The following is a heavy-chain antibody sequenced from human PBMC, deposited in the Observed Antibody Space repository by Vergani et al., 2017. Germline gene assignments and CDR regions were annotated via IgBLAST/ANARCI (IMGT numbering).Heavy chain of an antibody. V-gene: IGHV4-59*01. J-gene: IGHJ4*02. CDR3: ARLNVPPNTALDY. D-gene: IGHD5-18*01. CDR1: GDSMNNYY. CDR2: IYLGGTT. Sequence: QVHLQEAGPGLVKPAETLSLTCTVSGDSMNNYYWNWIRQTPGKGLEWIGYIYLGGTTTYNPSLESRVSLSADTSKNQFSLQLTSVTAADAAVYYCARLNVPPNTALDYWGQGTLVTVSS.